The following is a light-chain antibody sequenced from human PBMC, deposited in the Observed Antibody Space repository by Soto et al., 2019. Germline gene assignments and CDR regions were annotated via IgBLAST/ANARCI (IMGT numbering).Light chain of an antibody. CDR3: QQYDCSPST. J-gene: IGKJ2*02. CDR2: GAS. CDR1: QSVSSSY. V-gene: IGKV3-20*01. Sequence: EIVLTQSPGTLYLSPGERATLSCRASQSVSSSYLAWYQQKPGQAPRLLIYGASSRATGIPDRFSGSGSGTDFTLTISRLEPEDFAVYFCQQYDCSPSTFVQGTKVEI.